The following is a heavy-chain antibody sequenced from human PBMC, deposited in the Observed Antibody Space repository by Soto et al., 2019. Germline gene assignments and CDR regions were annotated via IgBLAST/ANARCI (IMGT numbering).Heavy chain of an antibody. Sequence: GGSLRLSCAASGFTFSNAWMNWVRQAPGKGLEWVGRIKSKTDGGATDYAAPVKGRFTISRDDSKNTLYLQMNSLKTDDTAVYYCTTLTMIVVHGDYWGQGTLVTVSS. CDR2: IKSKTDGGAT. V-gene: IGHV3-15*07. D-gene: IGHD3-22*01. J-gene: IGHJ4*02. CDR1: GFTFSNAW. CDR3: TTLTMIVVHGDY.